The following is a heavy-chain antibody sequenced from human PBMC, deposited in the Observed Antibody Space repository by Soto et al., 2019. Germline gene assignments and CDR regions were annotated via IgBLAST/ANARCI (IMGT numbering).Heavy chain of an antibody. CDR2: VSQGGTESYMTEGETT. J-gene: IGHJ5*02. V-gene: IGHV4-59*01. Sequence: QVQLQESGPGLLRPSETLSLTCTVSGVSLDNFFWSWIRQTPGKGLAWSGYVSQGGTESYMTEGETTGYTLSLDSRATISLDLPKNQFSLTLTSVTAADTAVYYCARDRGGITVSAKPLGEWFDPWGQGTLVTVSS. CDR1: GVSLDNFF. D-gene: IGHD3-16*01. CDR3: ARDRGGITVSAKPLGEWFDP.